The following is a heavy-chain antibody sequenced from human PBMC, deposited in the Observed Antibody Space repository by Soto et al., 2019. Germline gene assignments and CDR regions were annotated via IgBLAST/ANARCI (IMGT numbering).Heavy chain of an antibody. CDR2: ISWNSGTI. J-gene: IGHJ6*02. D-gene: IGHD2-8*02. Sequence: EVQVVESGGGLVQPGRSLSRSCAASGFSFDDYAMHWVRQAPGKGLEWVSGISWNSGTIGYADYVKGRFTISRDNAKNAMYLQMNSLRAEDTALYYCAKSTGGTANGMGVWGQGTTVTVSS. CDR3: AKSTGGTANGMGV. V-gene: IGHV3-9*01. CDR1: GFSFDDYA.